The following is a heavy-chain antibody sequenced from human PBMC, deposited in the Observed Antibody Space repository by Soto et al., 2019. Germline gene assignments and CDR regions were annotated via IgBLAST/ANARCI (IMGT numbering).Heavy chain of an antibody. D-gene: IGHD6-19*01. V-gene: IGHV3-30*18. CDR2: ISYDGSNK. J-gene: IGHJ5*02. CDR3: AKCREPLAVADPGWFDP. CDR1: GFTFSSYG. Sequence: PGGSLRLSCAASGFTFSSYGMHWVRQAPGKGLEWVAVISYDGSNKYYADSVKGRFTISRDNSKNTLYLQMNSLRAEDTAVYYCAKCREPLAVADPGWFDPWGQGTLVTVLL.